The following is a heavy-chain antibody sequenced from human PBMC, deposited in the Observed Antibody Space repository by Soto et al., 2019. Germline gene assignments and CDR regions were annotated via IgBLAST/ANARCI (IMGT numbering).Heavy chain of an antibody. V-gene: IGHV3-74*01. J-gene: IGHJ5*02. Sequence: PGGSLRLSCAASAFTFKNHWMHWVRQVPGKGPVWVSRINGDGSYTNYADSVKGRFTISRDNAKNSLYLQMNSLRAEDTAVYYCARWGYGSGGNWFDPWGQGTLVTV. CDR3: ARWGYGSGGNWFDP. CDR1: AFTFKNHW. CDR2: INGDGSYT. D-gene: IGHD3-10*01.